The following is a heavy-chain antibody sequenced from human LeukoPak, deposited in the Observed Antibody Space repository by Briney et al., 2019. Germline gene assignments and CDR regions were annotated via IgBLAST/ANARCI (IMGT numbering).Heavy chain of an antibody. CDR1: GYTLTELS. V-gene: IGHV1-24*01. Sequence: GASVKVSCKVSGYTLTELSMHWVRQAPGKGLEWMGGFDPEDGETIYAQKFQGRVTMTEDTSTGTAYMELSSLRSEDTAVYYCATVWKVSVYRFDYWGQGTLVTVSS. J-gene: IGHJ4*02. D-gene: IGHD1-1*01. CDR3: ATVWKVSVYRFDY. CDR2: FDPEDGET.